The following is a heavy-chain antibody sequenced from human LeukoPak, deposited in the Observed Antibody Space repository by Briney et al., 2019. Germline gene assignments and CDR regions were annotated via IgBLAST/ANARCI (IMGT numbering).Heavy chain of an antibody. CDR1: GFTFGDYA. V-gene: IGHV3-49*03. D-gene: IGHD2-2*01. Sequence: PGGSLRLSCTASGFTFGDYAMSWFRQAPGKGLEWVGFIRSKAYGGTTEYAASVKGRFTISRDDSESIAYLQMNSLKTEDTAVYYCTRVRVAPEDIVVVPAALDYWGQGTLVTVSS. CDR2: IRSKAYGGTT. CDR3: TRVRVAPEDIVVVPAALDY. J-gene: IGHJ4*02.